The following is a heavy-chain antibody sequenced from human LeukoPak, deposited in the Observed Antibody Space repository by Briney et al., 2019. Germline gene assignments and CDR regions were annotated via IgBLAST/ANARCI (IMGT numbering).Heavy chain of an antibody. V-gene: IGHV4-61*01. CDR2: IYYSGST. CDR1: GGSINITTYY. J-gene: IGHJ6*03. D-gene: IGHD6-19*01. CDR3: ARDSLWQSTYYYYMDV. Sequence: SETLSLTCFVSGGSINITTYYWSWIRQPPGKGLEWIGYIYYSGSTNYNPSLKSRVTISIDTSKSQFSLKLSSVTAADTAVYYCARDSLWQSTYYYYMDVWGKGTTVTVSS.